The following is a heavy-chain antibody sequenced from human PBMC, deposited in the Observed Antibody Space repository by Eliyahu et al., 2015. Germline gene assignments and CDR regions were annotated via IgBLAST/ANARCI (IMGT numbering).Heavy chain of an antibody. D-gene: IGHD7-27*01. CDR1: GYTXTNYD. V-gene: IGHV1-8*01. CDR3: ARAPRNGDIDY. J-gene: IGHJ4*02. CDR2: MSPKTGDT. Sequence: QVQLVQSGTXVXKPGASVRVSCQPSGYTXTNYDIXWVXQAPGHGLEWLGWMSPKTGDTGYGKKFQGRVTMTRDSSISTAYMELAGLTSDDTAVYFCARAPRNGDIDYWGQGQLVIVSS.